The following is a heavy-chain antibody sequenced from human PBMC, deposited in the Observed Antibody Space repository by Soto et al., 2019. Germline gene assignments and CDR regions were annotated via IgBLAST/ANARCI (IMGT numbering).Heavy chain of an antibody. CDR2: ISSSGSYI. CDR3: ARCVREYTEQWLVPDY. V-gene: IGHV3-21*01. Sequence: GGSLRLSCAASGFTFSTYNMNWVRQAPGKGLEWVSSISSSGSYIYYADSVKGRFTISRDNAKNSLYLQMNSLRAEDTAVYYCARCVREYTEQWLVPDYWGQGTLVTVSS. CDR1: GFTFSTYN. J-gene: IGHJ4*02. D-gene: IGHD6-19*01.